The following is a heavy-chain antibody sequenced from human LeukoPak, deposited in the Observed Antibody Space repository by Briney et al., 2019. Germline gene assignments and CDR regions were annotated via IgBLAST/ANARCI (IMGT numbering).Heavy chain of an antibody. V-gene: IGHV3-48*01. Sequence: GGSLRLSCPASGLSFSSYNMNWVRQAPGKGPEWVAYITANNTTKYYADSVKGRFTISRDNAKKSLFLQMNSLRAEDTAVYYCAAASAFSSSWRSWGQGTVVTVSS. CDR1: GLSFSSYN. CDR3: AAASAFSSSWRS. CDR2: ITANNTTK. D-gene: IGHD6-13*01. J-gene: IGHJ5*02.